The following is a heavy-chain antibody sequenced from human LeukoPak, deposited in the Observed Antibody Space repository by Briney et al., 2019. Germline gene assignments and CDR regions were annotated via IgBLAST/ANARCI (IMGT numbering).Heavy chain of an antibody. D-gene: IGHD5-24*01. Sequence: PGGSLRLSCTVSGFTFSSNWMHWVRQAPGMGLVWVSRINTDGSTTSYADSVKGRFTISRDNAKNTLYLQVNSLRAEDTAVYYCARGGLEPVDYWGQGTLVTVSS. V-gene: IGHV3-74*01. CDR1: GFTFSSNW. J-gene: IGHJ4*02. CDR3: ARGGLEPVDY. CDR2: INTDGSTT.